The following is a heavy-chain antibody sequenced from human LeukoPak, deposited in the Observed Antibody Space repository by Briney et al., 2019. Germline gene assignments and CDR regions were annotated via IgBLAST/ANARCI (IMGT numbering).Heavy chain of an antibody. Sequence: GGSLRLSCAASGFTFSNAWMSWVRQAPGKGLEWVGRIKSKTDGGTTDYAAPVKGRFTTSRDDSKNTLYLQMNSLKTEDTAVYYCTTDSHRRVAAAGNLKWFDPWGQGTLVTVSS. V-gene: IGHV3-15*01. CDR2: IKSKTDGGTT. CDR1: GFTFSNAW. J-gene: IGHJ5*02. CDR3: TTDSHRRVAAAGNLKWFDP. D-gene: IGHD6-13*01.